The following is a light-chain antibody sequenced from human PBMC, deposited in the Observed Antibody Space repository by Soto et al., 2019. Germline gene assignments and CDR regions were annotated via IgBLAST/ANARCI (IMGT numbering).Light chain of an antibody. J-gene: IGKJ5*01. CDR2: AAS. CDR1: QGISSS. CDR3: QQLRSYPFT. Sequence: IQLPQSPPSLSASVGDRVTFTCRASQGISSSLAWYQQQPGNAPKLLIYAASTLQSGVPSRFSGSAAAEDFPLTISRQHPEDFATYCGQQLRSYPFTFGQGTRLEIK. V-gene: IGKV1-9*01.